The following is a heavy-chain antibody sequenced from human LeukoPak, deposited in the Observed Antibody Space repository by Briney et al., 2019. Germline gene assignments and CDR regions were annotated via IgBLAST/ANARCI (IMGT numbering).Heavy chain of an antibody. Sequence: PGGSLRLSCAASGFTFSSYAMHWVRQAPGKGLEWVAFIRYDGSNKYYADSVKGRFTISRDDSKSTLYLQMNSLRAEDTAVYYCAKTPPYYYDSTGYYGDYWGQGTLVTVSS. D-gene: IGHD3-22*01. J-gene: IGHJ4*02. CDR1: GFTFSSYA. CDR2: IRYDGSNK. CDR3: AKTPPYYYDSTGYYGDY. V-gene: IGHV3-30*02.